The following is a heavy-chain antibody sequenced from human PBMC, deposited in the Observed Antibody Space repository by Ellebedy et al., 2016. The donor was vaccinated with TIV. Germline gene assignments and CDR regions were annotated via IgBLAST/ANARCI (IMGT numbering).Heavy chain of an antibody. CDR2: ISHAGSTK. Sequence: GESLKISCAASEFTFSYYAMHWVRQAPGKGLERVAVISHAGSTKYYADSVKGRFTISRDNSKNTLYLQMNSLTTEDTAVYYCARAVIGKEDFDYWGQGSLVSVSS. CDR3: ARAVIGKEDFDY. J-gene: IGHJ4*02. CDR1: EFTFSYYA. V-gene: IGHV3-30-3*01. D-gene: IGHD3-10*01.